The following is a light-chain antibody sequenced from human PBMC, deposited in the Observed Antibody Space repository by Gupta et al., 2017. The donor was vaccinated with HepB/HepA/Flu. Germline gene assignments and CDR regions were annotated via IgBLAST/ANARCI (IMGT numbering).Light chain of an antibody. Sequence: VLTHSPGTLSLSPGERATLSCRASQTVSETNLAWYQQKPGQAPRLLIYVISYRDTGISDSYSGGGSGTDFTLASTRREQEDYAGYYCHDDRGSSLYTFGQGIKVEVK. J-gene: IGKJ2*01. V-gene: IGKV3-20*01. CDR1: QTVSETN. CDR2: VIS. CDR3: HDDRGSSLYT.